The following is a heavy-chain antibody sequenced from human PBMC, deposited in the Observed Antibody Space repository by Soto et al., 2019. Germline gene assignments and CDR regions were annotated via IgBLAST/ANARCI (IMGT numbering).Heavy chain of an antibody. D-gene: IGHD6-13*01. Sequence: QVQLQESGPGLVKPSETLSLTCTVSGGSIGNSYWSWIRQSPGKGLEWIGYIYYSGSSNYNPSLKSRVSISVDPSKNQFSLKLSSVTAADTAVYSCARHSSSWPIFDYWGQGTLVIVSS. V-gene: IGHV4-59*08. CDR3: ARHSSSWPIFDY. CDR1: GGSIGNSY. J-gene: IGHJ4*02. CDR2: IYYSGSS.